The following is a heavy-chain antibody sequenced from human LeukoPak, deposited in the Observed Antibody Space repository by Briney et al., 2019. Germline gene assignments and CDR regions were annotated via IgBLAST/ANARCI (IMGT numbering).Heavy chain of an antibody. CDR3: ARDGGGAYVQTPYFDY. Sequence: GASVRVSCKASGGTFSSYAISWVRQAPGQGLEWMGGIIPIFGTANYAQEFQGRVTITRDTSASTAYMELSSLKSEDMAVYYCARDGGGAYVQTPYFDYWGQGTLVTVSS. D-gene: IGHD3-16*01. CDR2: IIPIFGTA. V-gene: IGHV1-69*05. J-gene: IGHJ4*02. CDR1: GGTFSSYA.